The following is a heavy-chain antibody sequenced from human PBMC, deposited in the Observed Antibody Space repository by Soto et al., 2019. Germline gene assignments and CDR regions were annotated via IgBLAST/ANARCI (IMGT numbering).Heavy chain of an antibody. D-gene: IGHD6-13*01. CDR1: GFTFSNAW. CDR2: IKSKTDGGTT. CDR3: TTEPRRRAAADSSDYYGMYV. J-gene: IGHJ6*02. V-gene: IGHV3-15*07. Sequence: EVQLVESGGGLVKPGGSLRLSCAASGFTFSNAWMNWVRQAPGKGPEWVGRIKSKTDGGTTDYAAPVKGRLTISTDDSKNTLHPQMTSRKSEDTAVYYYTTEPRRRAAADSSDYYGMYVCGQGTTLTVSS.